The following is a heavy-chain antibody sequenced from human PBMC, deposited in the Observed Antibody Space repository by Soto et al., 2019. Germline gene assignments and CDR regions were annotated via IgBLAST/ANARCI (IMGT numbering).Heavy chain of an antibody. J-gene: IGHJ4*02. CDR2: INHSGST. CDR1: GGSFSGYY. D-gene: IGHD6-19*01. V-gene: IGHV4-34*01. CDR3: ARGMIAVAGLYYFDY. Sequence: SETLSLTCAVYGGSFSGYYWSWIRQPPGKGLEWIGEINHSGSTNYNPSLKSRVTISVDTSKNQFSLKLSSVTAADTAVYYCARGMIAVAGLYYFDYWGQGTLVTVSS.